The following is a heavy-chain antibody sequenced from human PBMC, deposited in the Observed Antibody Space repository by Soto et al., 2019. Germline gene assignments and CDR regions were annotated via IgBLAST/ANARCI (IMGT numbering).Heavy chain of an antibody. V-gene: IGHV4-34*01. J-gene: IGHJ6*02. CDR3: ASDPRGVVAATHYYYGMDV. Sequence: QVQLQQWGAGLLKPSETLSLTCAVYGGSFSGYYWSWIRQPPGKGLEWIGEINHSGSTNYNPSLKSRVTISVDTSKNQFSLKLSSVTAADTAVYYCASDPRGVVAATHYYYGMDVWGQGTTVTVSS. D-gene: IGHD2-15*01. CDR2: INHSGST. CDR1: GGSFSGYY.